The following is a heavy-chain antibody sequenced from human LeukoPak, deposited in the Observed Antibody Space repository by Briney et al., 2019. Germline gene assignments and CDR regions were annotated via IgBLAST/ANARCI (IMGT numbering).Heavy chain of an antibody. D-gene: IGHD5-12*01. V-gene: IGHV4-59*01. CDR1: GDSLSSYY. CDR2: IYHSGST. CDR3: ARSAGRSYYYNYMDV. J-gene: IGHJ6*03. Sequence: SETLSLTCSVSGDSLSSYYWSWIRQPPGKGLEWIGYIYHSGSTNYNPSLKSRVTISVDTSKNQFSLKVTPVTAADTAVYYCARSAGRSYYYNYMDVWGKGTTVTVSS.